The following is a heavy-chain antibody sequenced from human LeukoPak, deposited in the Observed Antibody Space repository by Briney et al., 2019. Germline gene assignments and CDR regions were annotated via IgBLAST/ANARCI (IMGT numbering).Heavy chain of an antibody. D-gene: IGHD1-1*01. CDR1: GGSFSGYY. Sequence: SETLSLTCAVYGGSFSGYYWSWIRQPPGKGLEWIGEIKHSGSTNYNPSLKSRVTISVDTSKNQFSLKLSSVTAADTAVYYCARGRYRGWFDPWGQGTLVTVSS. J-gene: IGHJ5*02. CDR2: IKHSGST. CDR3: ARGRYRGWFDP. V-gene: IGHV4-34*01.